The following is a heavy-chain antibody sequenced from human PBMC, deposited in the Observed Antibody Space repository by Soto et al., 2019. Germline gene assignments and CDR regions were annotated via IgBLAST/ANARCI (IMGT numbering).Heavy chain of an antibody. V-gene: IGHV1-18*01. Sequence: GASVKVSCKASGYTFTSYGISWVRQAPGQGLEWMGRISAYNGNTNYAQKLQGRVTMTTDTSTSTAYMELRSLRSDDTAVYYCAASMSYDSSGYDPWGQGTLVTVSS. CDR2: ISAYNGNT. CDR3: AASMSYDSSGYDP. CDR1: GYTFTSYG. J-gene: IGHJ5*02. D-gene: IGHD3-22*01.